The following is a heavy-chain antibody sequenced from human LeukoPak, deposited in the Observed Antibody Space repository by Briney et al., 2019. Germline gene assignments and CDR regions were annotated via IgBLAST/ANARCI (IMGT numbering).Heavy chain of an antibody. V-gene: IGHV3-30*02. CDR2: IRYDGSNK. Sequence: GGSLRLSCAASGFTFSSYGMHWVRQAPGKGLEWVAFIRYDGSNKYYADSVKGRFTISRDNSKNTLYLQMNSLRAEDTAVYYCARDGLLYSSSFLSSWGQGTLVTVSS. D-gene: IGHD6-13*01. J-gene: IGHJ5*02. CDR3: ARDGLLYSSSFLSS. CDR1: GFTFSSYG.